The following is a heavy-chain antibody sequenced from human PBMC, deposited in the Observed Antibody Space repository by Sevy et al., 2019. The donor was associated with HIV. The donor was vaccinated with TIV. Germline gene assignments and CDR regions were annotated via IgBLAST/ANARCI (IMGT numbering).Heavy chain of an antibody. Sequence: GGSLRLSCAASGFTFSSYAMHWVRQAPGKGLEWVAVISYDGSNKYYADSVKGRFTISRDNSKNTLYLQMNSLRAEDTAVYYCARGSGSYYGDFDYWGQGTLVTVSS. CDR1: GFTFSSYA. V-gene: IGHV3-30*04. CDR3: ARGSGSYYGDFDY. D-gene: IGHD1-26*01. CDR2: ISYDGSNK. J-gene: IGHJ4*02.